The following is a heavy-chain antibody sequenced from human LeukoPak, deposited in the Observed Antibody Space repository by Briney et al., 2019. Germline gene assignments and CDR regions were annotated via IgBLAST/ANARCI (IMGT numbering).Heavy chain of an antibody. D-gene: IGHD2-2*02. CDR3: ARDRCSSTSCYNTPNWFDP. CDR1: GFKFDDYG. CDR2: INWNGGSR. V-gene: IGHV3-20*01. J-gene: IGHJ5*02. Sequence: GGSLSLSCAASGFKFDDYGMSWVRQVPGKGLEWVSGINWNGGSRGYADSVKGRFTISRDNAKNSVYLQMNSLRSEDTAFYHCARDRCSSTSCYNTPNWFDPWGQGTLVTVFS.